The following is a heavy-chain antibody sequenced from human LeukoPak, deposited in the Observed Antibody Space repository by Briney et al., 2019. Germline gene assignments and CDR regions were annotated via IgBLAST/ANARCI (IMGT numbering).Heavy chain of an antibody. D-gene: IGHD6-13*01. CDR3: AKERAITHAAAAAIIWFDP. CDR2: ICYSGRST. CDR1: GFTFSSYA. Sequence: GGSLRLSCAASGFTFSSYAMSWVRQAPGKGLEWVATICYSGRSTYYPDSVRGRFTISRDDSKNTLYLQMNSLRAEDTAVYFCAKERAITHAAAAAIIWFDPWGQGTLVTVSS. J-gene: IGHJ5*02. V-gene: IGHV3-23*01.